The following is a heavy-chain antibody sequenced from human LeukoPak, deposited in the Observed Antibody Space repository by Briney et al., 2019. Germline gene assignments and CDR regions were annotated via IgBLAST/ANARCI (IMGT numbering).Heavy chain of an antibody. D-gene: IGHD4-17*01. CDR3: ATGMVTTSGYAHWYFDL. Sequence: ASVKVSCKVSGYTLTELCMHWVRQAPGKGLEWMGGFDPEDGETIYAQKFQGRVTMTEDTPTDTAYMELSSLRSEDTAVYYCATGMVTTSGYAHWYFDLWGRGTLVTVSS. V-gene: IGHV1-24*01. CDR2: FDPEDGET. J-gene: IGHJ2*01. CDR1: GYTLTELC.